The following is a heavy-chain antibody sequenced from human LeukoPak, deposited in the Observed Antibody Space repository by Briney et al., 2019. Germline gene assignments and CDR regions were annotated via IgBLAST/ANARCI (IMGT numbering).Heavy chain of an antibody. V-gene: IGHV1-69*04. CDR3: ARIETLYCSGGSCSDY. CDR1: GGTFSSYA. D-gene: IGHD2-15*01. CDR2: IIPILGIA. Sequence: ASVKVSCKASGGTFSSYAISWVRQAPGQGLEWMGRIIPILGIANYAQKFQGRVTITADKSTSTAYMELSSLRPEDTAVYCCARIETLYCSGGSCSDYWGQGTLVTVSS. J-gene: IGHJ4*02.